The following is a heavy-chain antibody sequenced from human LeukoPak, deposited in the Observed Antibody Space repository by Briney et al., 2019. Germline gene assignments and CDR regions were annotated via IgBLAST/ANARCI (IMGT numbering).Heavy chain of an antibody. J-gene: IGHJ4*02. V-gene: IGHV4-61*08. CDR1: GDSVSSGGYY. Sequence: SETLSLTCTVSGDSVSSGGYYWSWIRQPPGKGLEWIGYIYYSGSTNYNPSLKSRVTISVDTSKNHFSLKLNSVTAADTAVYYCARARRDAYYFDYWGQGTLVTVSS. CDR2: IYYSGST. D-gene: IGHD2-21*02. CDR3: ARARRDAYYFDY.